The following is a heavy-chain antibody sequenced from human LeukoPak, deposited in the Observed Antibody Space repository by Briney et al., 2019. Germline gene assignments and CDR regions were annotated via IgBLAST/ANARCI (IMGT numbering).Heavy chain of an antibody. D-gene: IGHD1-26*01. Sequence: GASVNVSCKASGGTFSSYAISWVRQAPGQGLEWMGWISAYNGNTNYAQKLQGRVTMTTDTSTSTAYMELRSLRSDDTAVYYCARDPVGATSGDYWGQGTLVTVSS. CDR1: GGTFSSYA. CDR2: ISAYNGNT. J-gene: IGHJ4*02. V-gene: IGHV1-18*01. CDR3: ARDPVGATSGDY.